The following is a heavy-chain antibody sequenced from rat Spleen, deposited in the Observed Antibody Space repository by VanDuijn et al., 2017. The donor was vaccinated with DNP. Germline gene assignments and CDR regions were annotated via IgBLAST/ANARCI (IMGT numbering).Heavy chain of an antibody. CDR2: IRYDGGST. J-gene: IGHJ2*01. CDR1: GFTFSDYY. Sequence: EVQLVESGGDLVQSGRSLKLLCAASGFTFSDYYMAWIRQAPTKGLEWVAYIRYDGGSTKYGDSVKGRFTISRDNAKNTLYLQMNSLRSEDMATYYCARWNSGHFDYWGKGVMVPVSS. CDR3: ARWNSGHFDY. D-gene: IGHD4-3*01. V-gene: IGHV5-22*01.